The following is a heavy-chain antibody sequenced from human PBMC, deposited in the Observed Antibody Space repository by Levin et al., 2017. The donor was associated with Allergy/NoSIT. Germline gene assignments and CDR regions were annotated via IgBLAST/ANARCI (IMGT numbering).Heavy chain of an antibody. CDR3: TTDLYSDYVDYFDY. CDR2: IKSKTDGGTT. J-gene: IGHJ4*02. CDR1: GFTFSNAW. V-gene: IGHV3-15*01. Sequence: LSLTCAASGFTFSNAWMSWVRQAPGKGLEWVGRIKSKTDGGTTDYAAPVKGRFTISRDDSKNTLYLQMNSLKTEDTAVYYCTTDLYSDYVDYFDYWGQGTLVTVSS. D-gene: IGHD5-12*01.